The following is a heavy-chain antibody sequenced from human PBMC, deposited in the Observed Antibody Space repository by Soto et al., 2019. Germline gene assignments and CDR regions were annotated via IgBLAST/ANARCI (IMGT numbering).Heavy chain of an antibody. CDR3: ARLVYDTRLNYMYFDF. Sequence: SETLSLTCAVSGVSISSGNWWTWVRQTPQRGLEYIGEIFHDGTANYYPSFERRVAISVDTSKNHFSLKLTSVTAADTAIYFCARLVYDTRLNYMYFDFWGQGALVTSPQ. D-gene: IGHD3-10*01. V-gene: IGHV4-4*02. CDR2: IFHDGTA. J-gene: IGHJ4*02. CDR1: GVSISSGNW.